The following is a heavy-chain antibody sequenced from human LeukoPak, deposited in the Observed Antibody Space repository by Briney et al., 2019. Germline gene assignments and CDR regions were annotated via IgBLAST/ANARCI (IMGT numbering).Heavy chain of an antibody. D-gene: IGHD2-2*01. J-gene: IGHJ4*02. CDR1: GFTFSSYA. CDR2: ISGSGGST. V-gene: IGHV3-23*01. CDR3: ALTVGYCSSTSCYFDY. Sequence: PGGSLRLSCAASGFTFSSYAMGWVRQAPGKGLEWVSAISGSGGSTYYADSVKGRFTISRDNSKNTLYLQMNSLRAEDTAVYYCALTVGYCSSTSCYFDYWGQGTLVTVSS.